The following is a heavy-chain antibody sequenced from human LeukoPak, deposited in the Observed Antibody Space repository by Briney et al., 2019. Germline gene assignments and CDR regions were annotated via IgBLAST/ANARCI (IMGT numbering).Heavy chain of an antibody. D-gene: IGHD2-2*01. V-gene: IGHV1-69*01. J-gene: IGHJ6*02. Sequence: SVKVSCKASGGTFSSYAISWVRQAPGQGLEWMGGIIPIFGTANYAQKFQGRVTITADESTSTAYMELSSLRSEDTAVYYCARILVVPAANYYYSYGMDVWGQGTTVTVSS. CDR1: GGTFSSYA. CDR3: ARILVVPAANYYYSYGMDV. CDR2: IIPIFGTA.